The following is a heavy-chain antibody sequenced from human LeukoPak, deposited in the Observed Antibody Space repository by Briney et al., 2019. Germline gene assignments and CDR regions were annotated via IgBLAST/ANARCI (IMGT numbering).Heavy chain of an antibody. D-gene: IGHD3-10*01. V-gene: IGHV3-43*02. CDR1: GFNVAAYA. CDR3: AIAYESGSFYRAFAY. Sequence: GGSLRLSCAASGFNVAAYAMYWVRQPPGKSLGWVSLISGDSDNKYSAASVKGRFAISRDNSKNSLYLQMNSLTTEDTALYYCAIAYESGSFYRAFAYWGQGALVNVSS. J-gene: IGHJ4*02. CDR2: ISGDSDNK.